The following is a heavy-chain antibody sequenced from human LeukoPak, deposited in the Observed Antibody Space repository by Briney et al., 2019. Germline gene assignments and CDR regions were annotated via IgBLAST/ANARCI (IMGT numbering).Heavy chain of an antibody. Sequence: GGSLRLSCAASGFTFSSYAMSSVRQAPGKGLEWVSAISGSGGSTYYADSVKGRFTISRDNSKNTLYLQMNSLRAEDTAVYYCAKFSNYDSSGYGHFHHWGQGTLVTVSS. V-gene: IGHV3-23*01. CDR2: ISGSGGST. CDR1: GFTFSSYA. D-gene: IGHD3-22*01. CDR3: AKFSNYDSSGYGHFHH. J-gene: IGHJ1*01.